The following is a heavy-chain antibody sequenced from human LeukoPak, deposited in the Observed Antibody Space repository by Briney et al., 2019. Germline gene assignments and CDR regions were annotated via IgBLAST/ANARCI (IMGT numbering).Heavy chain of an antibody. V-gene: IGHV3-7*01. D-gene: IGHD1-26*01. J-gene: IGHJ4*02. CDR1: GFTFRNYC. CDR2: IKQDESEK. CDR3: ARVYYPDSGTSYRHLDY. Sequence: TGGSLRLSCAASGFTFRNYCMTWVRQVPGKGLEWVASIKQDESEKYFLDSVKGRFTISRDNAENSLYLQMNSLRAEDTAVYYCARVYYPDSGTSYRHLDYWGQGTLVTVSS.